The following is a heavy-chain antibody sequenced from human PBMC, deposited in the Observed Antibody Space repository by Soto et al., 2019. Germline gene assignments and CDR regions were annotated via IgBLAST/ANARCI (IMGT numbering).Heavy chain of an antibody. Sequence: PGGSLRLSCAASGFTFSDYYMSWIRQAPGKGLEWVGFIRSKAYGGTTEYAASVKGRFTISRDDSKSIAYLQMNSLKTEDTAVYYCTRDGVATQHMITFGGVIAPLYWGQGTLVTVSS. CDR1: GFTFSDYY. J-gene: IGHJ4*02. V-gene: IGHV3-49*03. D-gene: IGHD3-16*02. CDR3: TRDGVATQHMITFGGVIAPLY. CDR2: IRSKAYGGTT.